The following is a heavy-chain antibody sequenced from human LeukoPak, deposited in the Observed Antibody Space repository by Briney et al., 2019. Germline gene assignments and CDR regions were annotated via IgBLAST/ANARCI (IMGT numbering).Heavy chain of an antibody. CDR1: GYTFNSYW. V-gene: IGHV5-51*01. D-gene: IGHD3-22*01. CDR2: IYPGDSDT. CDR3: ARRYYYDSIGYPDWFDP. Sequence: GESLKISCKGSGYTFNSYWIGWVRQMPGKGLEWMGIIYPGDSDTRYSPSFQGQVTISVDRSISTAYLQWSSLKASDTAIYYCARRYYYDSIGYPDWFDPWGQGTLVAVSS. J-gene: IGHJ5*02.